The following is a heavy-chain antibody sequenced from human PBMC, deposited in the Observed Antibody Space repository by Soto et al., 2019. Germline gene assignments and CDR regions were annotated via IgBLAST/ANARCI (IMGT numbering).Heavy chain of an antibody. CDR1: GGSISSNNW. J-gene: IGHJ2*01. CDR2: IFHSGTT. D-gene: IGHD2-15*01. V-gene: IGHV4-4*02. CDR3: ARNPYCSGGSCRYFDL. Sequence: QVQLQESGPGLVKPSGTLSLICAVSGGSISSNNWWSWVRQPPGKGLEWIGEIFHSGTTNYNPSPKSRVTMSVDKSKNQFSLKRNSVTAADTAVYYCARNPYCSGGSCRYFDLWGRGTLVTVSS.